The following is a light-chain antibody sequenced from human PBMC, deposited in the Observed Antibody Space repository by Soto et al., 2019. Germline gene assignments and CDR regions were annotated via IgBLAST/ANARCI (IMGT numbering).Light chain of an antibody. J-gene: IGLJ1*01. CDR3: CSYGGSYYV. CDR1: SSDVGSYNL. CDR2: EGV. Sequence: QSVLTQPASVSGSPGQSITISCTGTSSDVGSYNLVSWYRQHPGKAPKLMIYEGVRRPSGVSNRFSGSKSGNTASLTISGLQAEYEADYYCCSYGGSYYVFGTGTKVTVL. V-gene: IGLV2-23*01.